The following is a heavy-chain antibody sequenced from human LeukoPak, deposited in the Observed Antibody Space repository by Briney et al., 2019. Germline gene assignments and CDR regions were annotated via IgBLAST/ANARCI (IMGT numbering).Heavy chain of an antibody. CDR1: GYSISSGYY. CDR3: ATPVAGQGGYFDY. D-gene: IGHD6-19*01. Sequence: SETLSLTCTVSGYSISSGYYWGWIRQPPGKGLEWIGSIYHSGSTYYNPSLKSRVTISVDTSKNQFSLKLSSVTAADTAVYYCATPVAGQGGYFDYWGQGTLVTVSS. CDR2: IYHSGST. J-gene: IGHJ4*02. V-gene: IGHV4-38-2*02.